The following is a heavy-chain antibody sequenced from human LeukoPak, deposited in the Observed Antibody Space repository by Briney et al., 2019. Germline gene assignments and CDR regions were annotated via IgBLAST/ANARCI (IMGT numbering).Heavy chain of an antibody. Sequence: SETLSLTCTVSGGSISSYYWSWIRQPAGKGLEWIGRIYTSGSTNYNPSLKSRVTISVDKSKNQFSLKLSSVTAADTAVYYCARDLAYCGGDCPFNWFDPWGQGTLVTVSA. CDR1: GGSISSYY. CDR2: IYTSGST. CDR3: ARDLAYCGGDCPFNWFDP. V-gene: IGHV4-4*07. J-gene: IGHJ5*02. D-gene: IGHD2-21*02.